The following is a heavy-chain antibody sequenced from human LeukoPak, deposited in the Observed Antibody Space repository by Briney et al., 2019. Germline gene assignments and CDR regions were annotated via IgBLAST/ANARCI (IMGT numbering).Heavy chain of an antibody. J-gene: IGHJ4*02. D-gene: IGHD6-19*01. Sequence: PGGSLRLSCAASGFTFDDYAMHWVRPAPGKGLEWVSGISWNSGSIGYADSVKGRFTISRDNAKNSLYLQMNSLRAEDTALYYCAKDNIGAVAGIDYWGQGTLVTVSS. CDR1: GFTFDDYA. V-gene: IGHV3-9*01. CDR2: ISWNSGSI. CDR3: AKDNIGAVAGIDY.